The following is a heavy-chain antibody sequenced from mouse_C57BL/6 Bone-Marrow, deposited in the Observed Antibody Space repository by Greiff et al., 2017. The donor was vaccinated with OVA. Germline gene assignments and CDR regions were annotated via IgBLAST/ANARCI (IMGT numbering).Heavy chain of an antibody. CDR3: ARRGCGYFDY. CDR2: ISYDGSN. CDR1: GYSITSGYY. Sequence: EVQVVESGPGLVKPSQSLSLTCSVTGYSITSGYYWNWIRQFPGNKLEWMGYISYDGSNNYNPSLKNRISITRDTSKNQFFLKLNSVTTEDTATYYCARRGCGYFDYWGQGTTLTVSS. J-gene: IGHJ2*01. V-gene: IGHV3-6*01.